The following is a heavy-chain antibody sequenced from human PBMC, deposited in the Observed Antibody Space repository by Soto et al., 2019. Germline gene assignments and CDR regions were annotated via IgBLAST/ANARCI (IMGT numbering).Heavy chain of an antibody. CDR1: GGSISSGGSY. V-gene: IGHV4-31*03. J-gene: IGHJ4*02. D-gene: IGHD3-10*01. CDR3: ARVPEGFGELLFDY. CDR2: ISDSGST. Sequence: SETLSLTCTVSGGSISSGGSYWTWIRQHPGKGLEWIGFISDSGSTYYNPSLKSRVTMSVDTSKNQFSLQLSSVTAADTAVYYCARVPEGFGELLFDYWGQGTLVTVSS.